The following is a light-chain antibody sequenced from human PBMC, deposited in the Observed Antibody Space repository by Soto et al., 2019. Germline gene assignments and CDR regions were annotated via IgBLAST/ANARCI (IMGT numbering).Light chain of an antibody. CDR2: DAS. V-gene: IGKV3-11*01. CDR1: QSVSSY. CDR3: QHRSVWPST. Sequence: EIVLTQSPATLSLSPGERAALSCRASQSVSSYLAWYQQKPGQAPRLLIYDASKRAPGIPARFTGSGSGTDFTLTISSLEPEDFAVYFCQHRSVWPSTCGGGTKVEI. J-gene: IGKJ4*01.